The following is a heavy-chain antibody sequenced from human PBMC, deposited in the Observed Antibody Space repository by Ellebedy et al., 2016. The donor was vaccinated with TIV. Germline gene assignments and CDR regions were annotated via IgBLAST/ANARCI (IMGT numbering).Heavy chain of an antibody. D-gene: IGHD4-23*01. CDR1: GFSFRGLA. Sequence: GESLKISXEASGFSFRGLAMHWVRQAPGKGLQWVSSISGGGDITYYADSAKGRFTISRDNSKNTVYLQVHSLRVDDTAVYYCANPREVVGGNRSWGQGTLVTVSS. V-gene: IGHV3-23*01. CDR2: ISGGGDIT. J-gene: IGHJ5*02. CDR3: ANPREVVGGNRS.